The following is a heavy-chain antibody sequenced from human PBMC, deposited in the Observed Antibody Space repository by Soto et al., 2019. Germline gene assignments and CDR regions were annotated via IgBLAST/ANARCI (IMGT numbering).Heavy chain of an antibody. Sequence: SVKVSFQASGYTFTSYYMHWVRQAPGAGLEWMGIINPSGGSTSYAQKFQGRVTMTRDTSTSTVYMELSSLSSEDTVVYYCARWNSGSSGYVFDIWGQGTMVIVSS. J-gene: IGHJ3*02. CDR3: ARWNSGSSGYVFDI. CDR2: INPSGGST. D-gene: IGHD1-26*01. CDR1: GYTFTSYY. V-gene: IGHV1-46*03.